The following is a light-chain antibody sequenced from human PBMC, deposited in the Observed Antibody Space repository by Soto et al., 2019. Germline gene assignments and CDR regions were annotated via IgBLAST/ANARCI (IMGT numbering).Light chain of an antibody. CDR2: DVS. CDR3: KQYGISPT. Sequence: EIVLTQSPGTLSLSPGEIATLSCRSSHSVSSNYLAWYQQKPGQAPRLLIYDVSSRATGIPDRFSGSGSGTDFTVTISRLEPVDFAVYYCKQYGISPTFGQGTKVEIK. J-gene: IGKJ1*01. CDR1: HSVSSNY. V-gene: IGKV3-20*01.